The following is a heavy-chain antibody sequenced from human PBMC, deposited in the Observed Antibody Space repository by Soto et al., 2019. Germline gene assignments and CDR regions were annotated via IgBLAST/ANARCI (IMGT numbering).Heavy chain of an antibody. CDR3: STYYYDSSGYSDFQH. D-gene: IGHD3-22*01. CDR2: IYYSGST. Sequence: SETLSLTCTVSGGSISSGGYYWSWIRQHPGKGLEWIGYIYYSGSTYYNPSLKSRVTISVDTSKNQFSLKLSSVTAADTAVYYCSTYYYDSSGYSDFQHWGQGTLVTVAS. CDR1: GGSISSGGYY. V-gene: IGHV4-31*03. J-gene: IGHJ1*01.